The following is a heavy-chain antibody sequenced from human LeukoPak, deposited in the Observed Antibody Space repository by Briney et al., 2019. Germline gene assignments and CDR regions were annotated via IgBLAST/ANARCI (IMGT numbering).Heavy chain of an antibody. D-gene: IGHD5-12*01. CDR3: ARDRVATIARFTYFDL. CDR1: GFPFNSYG. V-gene: IGHV3-48*01. Sequence: GGSLRLSCEASGFPFNSYGMNWVRQAPGKGLEWVSYISISSSAIYYADSVKGRFTVSRDNAKNSLYLQMNSLRAEDTAVYYCARDRVATIARFTYFDLWGRGTLVTVSS. J-gene: IGHJ2*01. CDR2: ISISSSAI.